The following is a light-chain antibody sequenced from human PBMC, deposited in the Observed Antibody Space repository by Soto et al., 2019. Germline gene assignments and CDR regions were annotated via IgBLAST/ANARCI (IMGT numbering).Light chain of an antibody. CDR3: QVWDSTSDHAGL. J-gene: IGLJ2*01. CDR2: YDR. Sequence: SYELTQPPSVSVAPGKTARITCGGDNIGSKSVQWYQQKPGQAPVLVIYYDRERPPGIPERFSGSNSGNTATLTISRVEAGDEADYHCQVWDSTSDHAGLFGGGTKLTVL. V-gene: IGLV3-21*04. CDR1: NIGSKS.